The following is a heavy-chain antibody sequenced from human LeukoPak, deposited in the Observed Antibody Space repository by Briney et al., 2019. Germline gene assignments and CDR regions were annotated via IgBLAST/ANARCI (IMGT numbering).Heavy chain of an antibody. V-gene: IGHV3-53*01. Sequence: GGSLRLSCAASGFTVSSNYMSWVRQAPGKGLERLSIIYSDGSTYHADSVRGRFTVSRDNSNNTLYLQMNSLRAEDTAVYYCARVSLVSAVTWYFDLWGRGTLLTVSS. J-gene: IGHJ2*01. D-gene: IGHD2-2*01. CDR3: ARVSLVSAVTWYFDL. CDR1: GFTVSSNY. CDR2: IYSDGST.